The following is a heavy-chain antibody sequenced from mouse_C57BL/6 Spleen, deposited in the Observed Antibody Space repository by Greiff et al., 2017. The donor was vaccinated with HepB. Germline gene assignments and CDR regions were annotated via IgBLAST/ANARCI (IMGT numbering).Heavy chain of an antibody. CDR1: GSTFSSYT. D-gene: IGHD1-1*01. J-gene: IGHJ3*01. CDR3: ARHGDYYGSSPWFAY. CDR2: ISGGGGNT. Sequence: DVMLVESGGGLVKPGGSLKLSCAASGSTFSSYTMSWVRQTPEKRLEWVATISGGGGNTYYPDSVKGRFTISRDNAKNTLYLQMSSLRSEDTALYYCARHGDYYGSSPWFAYWGQGTLVTVSA. V-gene: IGHV5-9*01.